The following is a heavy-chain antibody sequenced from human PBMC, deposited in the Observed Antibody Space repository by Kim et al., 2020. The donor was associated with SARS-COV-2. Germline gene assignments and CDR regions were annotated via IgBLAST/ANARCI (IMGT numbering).Heavy chain of an antibody. V-gene: IGHV3-30*01. D-gene: IGHD1-26*01. J-gene: IGHJ6*02. CDR3: ARDQFKGELLPSYYYYGMDV. Sequence: FTISRDNSKNTLYLQMNSLRAEDTAVYYCARDQFKGELLPSYYYYGMDVWGQGTTVTVSS.